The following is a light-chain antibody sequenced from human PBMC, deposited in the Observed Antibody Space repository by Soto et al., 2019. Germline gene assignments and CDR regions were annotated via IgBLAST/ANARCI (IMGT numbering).Light chain of an antibody. Sequence: DIQMTQSPSTLSASVGDRVTITCRASQSISSWLAWYQQKPGKAPKLLISKASSLESGVPSRFSGSGSGTEFTLTISSLQPDDFATYYCQQYSSYYTFGQGTKLEIK. CDR2: KAS. J-gene: IGKJ2*01. CDR1: QSISSW. V-gene: IGKV1-5*03. CDR3: QQYSSYYT.